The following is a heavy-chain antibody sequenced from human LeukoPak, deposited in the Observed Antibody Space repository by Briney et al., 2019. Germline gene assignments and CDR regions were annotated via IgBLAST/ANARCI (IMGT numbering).Heavy chain of an antibody. Sequence: ASVKVSCKASGYTFTSYDINWVRQATGQGLKWMGWMNPNIGNTGYAQKFQGRVTMTTNTSISTAYMELSSLRSEDTAVYYCARGPYYYDSSGYHAIDYWGQGTLVTVSS. D-gene: IGHD3-22*01. CDR2: MNPNIGNT. CDR3: ARGPYYYDSSGYHAIDY. V-gene: IGHV1-8*01. CDR1: GYTFTSYD. J-gene: IGHJ4*02.